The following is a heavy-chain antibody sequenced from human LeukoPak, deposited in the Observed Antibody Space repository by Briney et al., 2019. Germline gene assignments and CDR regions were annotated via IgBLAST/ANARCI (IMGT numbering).Heavy chain of an antibody. J-gene: IGHJ1*01. V-gene: IGHV1-69*13. D-gene: IGHD6-19*01. Sequence: EASVKVSCKASGYTFTSYAMNWVRQAPGQGLEWMGGIIPIFGTANYAQKFQGRVTITADESTSTAYMELSSLRSEDTAVYYCAVSSGWSLTFQHWGQGTLVTVSS. CDR3: AVSSGWSLTFQH. CDR2: IIPIFGTA. CDR1: GYTFTSYA.